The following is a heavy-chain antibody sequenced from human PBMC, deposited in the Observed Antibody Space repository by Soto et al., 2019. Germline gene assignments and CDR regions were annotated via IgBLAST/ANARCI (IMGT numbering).Heavy chain of an antibody. CDR1: GFTFSSYA. CDR2: ISYDGSNK. V-gene: IGHV3-30-3*01. D-gene: IGHD3-16*01. J-gene: IGHJ4*02. CDR3: ARAYEGDYFDY. Sequence: QVQLVESGGGVVQPGRSLRLSCAASGFTFSSYAMHWVRQAPGKGLEWVAVISYDGSNKYYADSVKGRFTISRDNSKNALYLQMNSRRAEDTAVYYCARAYEGDYFDYWGQGTLDTVSS.